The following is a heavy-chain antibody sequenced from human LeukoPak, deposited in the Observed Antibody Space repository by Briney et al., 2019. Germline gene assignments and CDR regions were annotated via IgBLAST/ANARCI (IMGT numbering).Heavy chain of an antibody. D-gene: IGHD3-22*01. J-gene: IGHJ3*01. Sequence: GSLRLSCAASGFTFSSYWMSWVRQPPGKGLEWIGNIYYSGSTYYNPSLKSRVTISVDTSKNQFSLNLSSVTAADTAVYYCARTLIVVVWGQGTMVTVSS. CDR1: GFTFSSYW. V-gene: IGHV4-39*01. CDR2: IYYSGST. CDR3: ARTLIVVV.